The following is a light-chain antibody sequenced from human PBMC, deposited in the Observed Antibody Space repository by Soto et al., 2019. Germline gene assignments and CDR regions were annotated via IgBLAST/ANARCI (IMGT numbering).Light chain of an antibody. Sequence: DIQMTQSPSSLSASVGDRVNITCQASHDITSYLNWYQHKPGKAPKLLIYDSSILEAGVPSRFSGSGCGTDFTFTISSIQPDDVATYYCQKCDYLPIFGPGTTVDFK. CDR1: HDITSY. J-gene: IGKJ3*01. CDR2: DSS. V-gene: IGKV1-33*01. CDR3: QKCDYLPI.